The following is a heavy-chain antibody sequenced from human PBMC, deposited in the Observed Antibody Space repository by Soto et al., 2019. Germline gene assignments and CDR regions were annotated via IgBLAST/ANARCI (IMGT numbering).Heavy chain of an antibody. Sequence: QVHLVESGGGVVQPGGSLTLSCIASGFLITSPGIHWVRQSPCKGLDWVAAVWGAGDGSQRRYADSVKGRFTVSRDNSRNTVHLQMNGLRAEDTAMYYCAKEGGYGSALDYWGQGTLVTVSS. V-gene: IGHV3-33*06. J-gene: IGHJ4*02. CDR1: GFLITSPG. D-gene: IGHD5-18*01. CDR3: AKEGGYGSALDY. CDR2: VWGAGDGSQR.